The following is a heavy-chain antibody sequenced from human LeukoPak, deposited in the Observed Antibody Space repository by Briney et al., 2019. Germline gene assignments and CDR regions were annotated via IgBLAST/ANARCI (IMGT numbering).Heavy chain of an antibody. V-gene: IGHV3-74*01. CDR2: INTDGSRT. D-gene: IGHD4-17*01. CDR3: ARDRGTTVTPNY. J-gene: IGHJ4*02. Sequence: PGGSLRLSCAASGFTFSSYWLHWVRQVPGKRLVWVSRINTDGSRTTYADSVKGRFTISRDNAKNTLYLQMNSLRAEDTAVYYCARDRGTTVTPNYWGRGTLVTVSS. CDR1: GFTFSSYW.